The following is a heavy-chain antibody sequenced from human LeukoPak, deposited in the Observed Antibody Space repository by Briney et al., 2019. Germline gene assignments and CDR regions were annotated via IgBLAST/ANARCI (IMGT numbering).Heavy chain of an antibody. Sequence: GGSLRLSCEGSAFIFSGHWMNWVRQTPGKGLEWVASIKEDGSERQYVDSVKGRFSISRDNTKGSLFLQLNSLRAEGTAVYYCARDRRLLRSSEYFQHWGQGTLVTVSS. CDR2: IKEDGSER. CDR1: AFIFSGHW. J-gene: IGHJ1*01. D-gene: IGHD3-22*01. V-gene: IGHV3-7*03. CDR3: ARDRRLLRSSEYFQH.